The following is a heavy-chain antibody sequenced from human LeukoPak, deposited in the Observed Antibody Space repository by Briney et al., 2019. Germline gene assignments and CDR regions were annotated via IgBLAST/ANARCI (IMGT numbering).Heavy chain of an antibody. J-gene: IGHJ4*02. CDR2: INPNSGGT. CDR1: GYTFTGYY. D-gene: IGHD3-22*01. Sequence: ASVKVSCKASGYTFTGYYMHWVRQAPGQGLEWMGWINPNSGGTNYAQKFQGRVTTTRDTSISTAYMELSRLRSDDTAVYYCARGSTLRYYDSSGYYPFDYWGQGTLVTVSS. CDR3: ARGSTLRYYDSSGYYPFDY. V-gene: IGHV1-2*02.